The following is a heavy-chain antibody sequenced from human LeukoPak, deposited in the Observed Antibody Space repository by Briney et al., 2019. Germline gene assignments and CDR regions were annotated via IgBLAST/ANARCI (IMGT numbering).Heavy chain of an antibody. J-gene: IGHJ5*02. CDR1: GVSISSGDYY. Sequence: SQTLSLTCTVSGVSISSGDYYWSWIRQPPGKGLEWIGYMYYSGSTYYNPSLKSRLTISLDTSKNQFSLELSSVTAADTAVYYCARPYYYDSRIDPWGQGTLVTVSS. CDR2: MYYSGST. CDR3: ARPYYYDSRIDP. V-gene: IGHV4-30-4*01. D-gene: IGHD3-22*01.